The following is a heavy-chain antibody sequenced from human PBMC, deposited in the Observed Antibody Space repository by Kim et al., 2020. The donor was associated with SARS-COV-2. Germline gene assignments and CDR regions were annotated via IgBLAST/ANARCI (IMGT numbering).Heavy chain of an antibody. CDR3: ARSGYSSSMAFDI. D-gene: IGHD6-13*01. Sequence: YAQKLQGRVTMTRDTSISTAYMELSRLRSDDTVVYYCARSGYSSSMAFDIWGQGTMVTVSS. J-gene: IGHJ3*02. V-gene: IGHV1-2*05.